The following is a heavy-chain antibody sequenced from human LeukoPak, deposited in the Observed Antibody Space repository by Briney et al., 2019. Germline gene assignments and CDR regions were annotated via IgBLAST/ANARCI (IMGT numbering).Heavy chain of an antibody. J-gene: IGHJ4*02. V-gene: IGHV3-30*03. CDR3: ARGDGTATMSY. Sequence: PGGSLRLSCAASGFTFSSYGMHWVRQAPGKGLEWVAVISYDGSNKYYADSVKGRFTISRDNSKNTLYLQMNSLRAEDTAVYYCARGDGTATMSYWGQGTLVTVSS. D-gene: IGHD5-24*01. CDR2: ISYDGSNK. CDR1: GFTFSSYG.